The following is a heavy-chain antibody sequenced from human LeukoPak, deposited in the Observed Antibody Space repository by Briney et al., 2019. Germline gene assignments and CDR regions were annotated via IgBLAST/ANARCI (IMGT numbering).Heavy chain of an antibody. D-gene: IGHD2-2*02. V-gene: IGHV4-59*01. CDR3: ASTPAGSLYPYYFDY. CDR2: IYYSGST. J-gene: IGHJ4*02. Sequence: SETLSLTCTVSGGSISSYYWSWIRQPPGKGLEWTGYIYYSGSTNYNPSLKSRVTISVDTSKNQFSLKLSSVTAADTAVYYCASTPAGSLYPYYFDYWGQGTLVTVSS. CDR1: GGSISSYY.